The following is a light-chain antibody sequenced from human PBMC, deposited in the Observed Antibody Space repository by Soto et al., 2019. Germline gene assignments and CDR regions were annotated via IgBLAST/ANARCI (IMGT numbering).Light chain of an antibody. CDR2: AAS. J-gene: IGKJ4*01. Sequence: DIQLTQSPSFLSASVGDRVTITCRASQGISSFLVWYQQKPGRAPKVLIYAASTLQSGVPSRFSGSGSGTEFTLTISSLQPEDFATYYCQQLNSYLLTFGGGTKVEIK. CDR3: QQLNSYLLT. V-gene: IGKV1-9*01. CDR1: QGISSF.